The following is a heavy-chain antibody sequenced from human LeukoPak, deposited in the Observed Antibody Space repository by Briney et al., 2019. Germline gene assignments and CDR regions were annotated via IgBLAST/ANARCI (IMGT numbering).Heavy chain of an antibody. J-gene: IGHJ4*02. CDR3: ARDRTVVVPAAIGY. CDR2: ISAYNGNT. CDR1: GYTFTSYG. V-gene: IGHV1-18*01. D-gene: IGHD2-2*02. Sequence: ASVKVSCKASGYTFTSYGISWVRQAPGQGLEWMGWISAYNGNTNYAQKFQGRVTMTRDTSTSTVYMELSSLRSEDTAVYYCARDRTVVVPAAIGYWGQGTLVTVSS.